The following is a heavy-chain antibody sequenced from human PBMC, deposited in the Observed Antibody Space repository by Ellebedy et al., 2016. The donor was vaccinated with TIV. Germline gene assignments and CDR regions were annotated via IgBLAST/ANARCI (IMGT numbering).Heavy chain of an antibody. J-gene: IGHJ3*02. CDR3: ARDLYFGEGDALDI. Sequence: PGGSLRLSCAASGSTFSSHAMVWVRQAPGMGLEWVASVTDAGNLKFYPDSVKGRFTVSRDNSKNTLYLQMSSLTTEDTAVYYCARDLYFGEGDALDIWGQGTMVIVSS. CDR2: VTDAGNLK. V-gene: IGHV3-30-3*01. CDR1: GSTFSSHA. D-gene: IGHD3-10*01.